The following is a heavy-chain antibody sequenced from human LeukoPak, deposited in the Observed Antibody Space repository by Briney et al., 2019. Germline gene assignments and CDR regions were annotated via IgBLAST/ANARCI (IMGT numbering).Heavy chain of an antibody. CDR3: ARDSTHYGSGFRWDYFDY. J-gene: IGHJ4*02. CDR1: GFTLSSNY. V-gene: IGHV3-66*01. CDR2: FSSGGTT. D-gene: IGHD3-10*01. Sequence: GGSLRLSCAASGFTLSSNYMNWVRQAPGEGGEWVSLFSSGGTTYYADSVKGRFTISRDNSKNTLFLQMNSLRAEDTAVYYCARDSTHYGSGFRWDYFDYWGQGTLVTVSS.